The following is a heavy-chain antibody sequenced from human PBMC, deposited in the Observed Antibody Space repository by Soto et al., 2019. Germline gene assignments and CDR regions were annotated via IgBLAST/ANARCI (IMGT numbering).Heavy chain of an antibody. D-gene: IGHD2-15*01. J-gene: IGHJ6*02. CDR1: GGTFSSYS. CDR3: ARGYCSGGSCHPLYYYYGMDV. Sequence: RASVKVSCKASGGTFSSYSISWVLQAPGEGLEWMGGIIPIFGTASYAQKFQGRVTITADESTSTAYMELSSLRSEDTAVYYCARGYCSGGSCHPLYYYYGMDVWGQGTTVTVSS. CDR2: IIPIFGTA. V-gene: IGHV1-69*13.